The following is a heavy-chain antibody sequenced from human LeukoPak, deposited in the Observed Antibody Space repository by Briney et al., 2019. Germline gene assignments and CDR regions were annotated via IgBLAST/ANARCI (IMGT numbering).Heavy chain of an antibody. Sequence: SETLSLTCTVSGGSISSGDYYWSWIRQPPGKGLEWIGYIYYSGSTYYNPSLKSRVTISVDTSKNQFSLKLSSVTAADTAVYCCARVLAAAATGGPYYFDSWGQGTLVTVSS. D-gene: IGHD6-13*01. CDR1: GGSISSGDYY. CDR2: IYYSGST. J-gene: IGHJ4*02. V-gene: IGHV4-30-4*01. CDR3: ARVLAAAATGGPYYFDS.